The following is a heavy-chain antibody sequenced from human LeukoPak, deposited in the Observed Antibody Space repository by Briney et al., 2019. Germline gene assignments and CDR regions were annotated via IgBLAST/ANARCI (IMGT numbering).Heavy chain of an antibody. J-gene: IGHJ4*02. V-gene: IGHV1-18*01. D-gene: IGHD6-19*01. Sequence: GASVKVSCKASGYTFTSYGISWVRQAPGQGLEWMGWISTYNGDTNYAQKLQGRVTMTTDTSTSTAYMELRSLRSDDTAVYYCARDPDSSGWYGHYFDYWGQGTLVTVSS. CDR2: ISTYNGDT. CDR3: ARDPDSSGWYGHYFDY. CDR1: GYTFTSYG.